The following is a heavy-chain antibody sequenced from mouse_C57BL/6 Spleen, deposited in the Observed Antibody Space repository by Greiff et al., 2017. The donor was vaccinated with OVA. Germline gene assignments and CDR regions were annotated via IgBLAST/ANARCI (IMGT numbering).Heavy chain of an antibody. CDR1: GYAFTNYL. J-gene: IGHJ1*03. D-gene: IGHD1-1*01. CDR2: ITPGSGGT. CDR3: ARGVTTVVATHWYFDV. V-gene: IGHV1-54*01. Sequence: QVQLKESGAELVRPGTSVKVSCKASGYAFTNYLIAWVKQRPGQGLEWIGVITPGSGGTNYNEKFKGKATLTADKSSSTAYMQLSSLTSEDSAVYVCARGVTTVVATHWYFDVWGTGTTVTVSS.